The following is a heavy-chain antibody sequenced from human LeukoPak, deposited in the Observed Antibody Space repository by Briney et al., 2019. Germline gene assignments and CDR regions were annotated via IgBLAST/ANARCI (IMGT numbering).Heavy chain of an antibody. D-gene: IGHD1-26*01. CDR3: ARSQSGSYSNLDY. V-gene: IGHV3-48*01. Sequence: GGSLRLSCAASGFTFSIYSINWVRQAPGKGLEWVSFISSGSSTIYYADSVKGRFTISRDNAKNSLYLQMNGLRAEDTAVYYCARSQSGSYSNLDYWGQGTLVTVSS. J-gene: IGHJ4*02. CDR1: GFTFSIYS. CDR2: ISSGSSTI.